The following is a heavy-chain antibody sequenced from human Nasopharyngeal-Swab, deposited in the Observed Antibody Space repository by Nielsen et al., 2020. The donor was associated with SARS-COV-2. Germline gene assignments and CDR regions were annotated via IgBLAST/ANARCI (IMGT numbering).Heavy chain of an antibody. D-gene: IGHD1-26*01. CDR2: INHSGST. Sequence: SETLSLTCAVYGGSFSGYYWSWIRQPPGKGLEWIGEINHSGSTSYNPSPKSRVTISVDTSKNQLSLKLSSVTAADTAVYYCARGRVGATSKKNWFDPWGQGTLVTVSS. J-gene: IGHJ5*02. V-gene: IGHV4-34*01. CDR3: ARGRVGATSKKNWFDP. CDR1: GGSFSGYY.